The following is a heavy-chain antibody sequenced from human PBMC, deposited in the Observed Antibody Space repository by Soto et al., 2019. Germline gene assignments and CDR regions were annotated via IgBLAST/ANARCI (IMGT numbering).Heavy chain of an antibody. Sequence: QVQLVQSGAEVKKPGSSVKVSCKASGGTFSSYAISWVRQAPGQGLEWMGGIIPIFGTANYAQKFQGRVTITADDSTSTAYMELSSLRSEDTAVYYCARGGEAAAGTFDNWFDPWGQGTLVTVSS. D-gene: IGHD6-13*01. CDR3: ARGGEAAAGTFDNWFDP. J-gene: IGHJ5*02. CDR1: GGTFSSYA. CDR2: IIPIFGTA. V-gene: IGHV1-69*12.